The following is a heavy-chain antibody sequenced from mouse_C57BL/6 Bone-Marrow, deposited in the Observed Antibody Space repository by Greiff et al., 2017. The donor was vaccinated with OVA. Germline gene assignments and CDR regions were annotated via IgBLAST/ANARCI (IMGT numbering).Heavy chain of an antibody. CDR3: ARSCYSNPSWVAY. V-gene: IGHV1-64*01. CDR2: IHPNSGST. Sequence: QVQLQQPGAELVKPGASVKLSCKASGYTFTSYWMHWVKQRPGQGLEWIGMIHPNSGSTNYNETFKSKATLTVDKSSSTAYMQLSSLTSEESAGYYCARSCYSNPSWVAYWGQGTLVTVSA. J-gene: IGHJ3*01. CDR1: GYTFTSYW. D-gene: IGHD2-5*01.